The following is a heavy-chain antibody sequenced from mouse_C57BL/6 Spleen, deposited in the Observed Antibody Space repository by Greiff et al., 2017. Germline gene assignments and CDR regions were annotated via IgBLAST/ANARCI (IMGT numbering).Heavy chain of an antibody. D-gene: IGHD2-4*01. CDR2: ISGGGGNT. V-gene: IGHV5-9*01. CDR1: GFTFSSYT. J-gene: IGHJ1*03. Sequence: EVQGVESGGGLVKPGGSLKLSCAASGFTFSSYTMSWVRQTPEKRLEWVATISGGGGNTYYPDSVKGRFTISRDNSKNTLYLQMSSLRSDDTALYYCARIYYDDWYFDVWGTGTTVTVSS. CDR3: ARIYYDDWYFDV.